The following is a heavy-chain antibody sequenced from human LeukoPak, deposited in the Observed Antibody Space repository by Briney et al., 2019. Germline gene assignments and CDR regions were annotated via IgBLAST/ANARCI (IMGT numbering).Heavy chain of an antibody. Sequence: GGSLRLSCAASGFTFSSYAMSWVRQAPGKGLEWVSRISDDGSSTSYADSVKGRFTISRDNAKNTLYLQMNSLRAEDTAVYCCASLGMYGTNFWGQGTLVTVSS. CDR1: GFTFSSYA. D-gene: IGHD2-8*01. CDR3: ASLGMYGTNF. CDR2: ISDDGSST. V-gene: IGHV3-74*01. J-gene: IGHJ4*02.